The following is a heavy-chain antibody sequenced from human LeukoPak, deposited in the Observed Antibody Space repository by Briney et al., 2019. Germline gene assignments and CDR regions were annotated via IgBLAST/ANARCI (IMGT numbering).Heavy chain of an antibody. V-gene: IGHV1-24*01. Sequence: ASVKVSCKVSGYTLRELSIHWVRQAPGKGLEWMGGFDPKDDETIYAQKFQGRVTMTEDTSAGTAYMELRSLRSDDTAVYYCARGVGVRGMFAFDIWGQGTMVTVSS. CDR2: FDPKDDET. CDR3: ARGVGVRGMFAFDI. J-gene: IGHJ3*02. D-gene: IGHD3-10*01. CDR1: GYTLRELS.